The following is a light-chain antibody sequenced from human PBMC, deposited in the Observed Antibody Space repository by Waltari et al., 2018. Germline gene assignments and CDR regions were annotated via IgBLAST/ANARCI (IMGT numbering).Light chain of an antibody. CDR3: SSYTSSSTLV. CDR2: DVS. V-gene: IGLV2-14*03. CDR1: SSDVGGYNY. Sequence: QSALTQPASVSGSPGQSITISCTGTSSDVGGYNYVPWYQQHPGKVPRLVIYDVSNRPSGISNRFSGSKSGNTASLTISGLQAEDEADYYCSSYTSSSTLVFGGGTKLTVL. J-gene: IGLJ2*01.